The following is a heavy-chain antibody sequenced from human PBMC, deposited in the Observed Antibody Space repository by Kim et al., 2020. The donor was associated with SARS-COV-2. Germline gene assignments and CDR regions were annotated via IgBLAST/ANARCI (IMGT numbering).Heavy chain of an antibody. J-gene: IGHJ4*02. Sequence: GGSLRLSCAASGFTFNTYGMHWVRQAPGKGLEWVAVIPYDGSNKYYADSVKGRFTISRDNSKNTLYLQMNSLRIEDTAVYYCAKSFSGSYFRYDYWGQGTLVTVSS. V-gene: IGHV3-30*18. CDR3: AKSFSGSYFRYDY. CDR2: IPYDGSNK. D-gene: IGHD1-26*01. CDR1: GFTFNTYG.